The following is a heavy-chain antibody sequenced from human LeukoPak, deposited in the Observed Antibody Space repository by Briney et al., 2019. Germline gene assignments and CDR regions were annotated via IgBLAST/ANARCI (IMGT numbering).Heavy chain of an antibody. D-gene: IGHD4-17*01. CDR3: ARDSGYGDYVWRRNPEFDY. V-gene: IGHV1-2*02. CDR2: INPNSGGT. CDR1: GYTFTGYY. J-gene: IGHJ4*02. Sequence: ASVRVSCMASGYTFTGYYMHWVRQAPGQGLEWMGWINPNSGGTNYAQKFQGRVTMTRDTSISTAYMELSRLRSDDTAVYYCARDSGYGDYVWRRNPEFDYWGQGTLVTVSS.